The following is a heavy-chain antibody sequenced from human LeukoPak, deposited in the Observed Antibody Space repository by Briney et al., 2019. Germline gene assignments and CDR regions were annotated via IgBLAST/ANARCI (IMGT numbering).Heavy chain of an antibody. V-gene: IGHV4-4*07. CDR3: ARLKFYESTGYSPGYYMDV. J-gene: IGHJ6*03. CDR2: IYGSGIT. CDR1: GGSLTRNY. Sequence: SQTPSLTRTLSGGSLTRNYTSWLRQSTPPGLEWIGRIYGSGITDYNPSLKSRVTMSLDTSRKQFSLRLTSVTAADTAVYYCARLKFYESTGYSPGYYMDVWGKGTTVSVFS. D-gene: IGHD3-22*01.